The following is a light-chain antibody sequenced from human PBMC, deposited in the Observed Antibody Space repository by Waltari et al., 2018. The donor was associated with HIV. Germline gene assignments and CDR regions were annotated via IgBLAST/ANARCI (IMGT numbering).Light chain of an antibody. CDR3: SSYGDSLRVL. Sequence: QSALTQPPSASGSLGQSVTISCTGSSSDIGAYDFVSWSQQHPHRAPKLLLYEVTRRPSTVSARFSGSRSGNTAFLTVAGLQPDDEATYFCSSYGDSLRVLFGGGTNVTVL. CDR2: EVT. CDR1: SSDIGAYDF. V-gene: IGLV2-8*01. J-gene: IGLJ3*02.